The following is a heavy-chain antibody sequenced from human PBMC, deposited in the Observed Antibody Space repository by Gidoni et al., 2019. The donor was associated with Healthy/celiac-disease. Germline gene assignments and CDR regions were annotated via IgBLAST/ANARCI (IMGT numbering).Heavy chain of an antibody. J-gene: IGHJ4*02. CDR1: GFPLRSYS. CDR2: MSGSGGST. V-gene: IGHV3-23*01. Sequence: EVQLLESWGGLVQPGGSLRLSCAASGFPLRSYSMSWVRQAPGKGLEWVAAMSGSGGSTYYADSVKGRYTIARDNSKNTLYLQMNSLRAEDTAVYYCAKGCISRIQLWVWDYWGQGTLVTVSS. CDR3: AKGCISRIQLWVWDY. D-gene: IGHD5-18*01.